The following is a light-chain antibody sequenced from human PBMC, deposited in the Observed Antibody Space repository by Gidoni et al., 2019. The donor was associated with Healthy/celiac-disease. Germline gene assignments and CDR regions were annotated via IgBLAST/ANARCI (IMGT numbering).Light chain of an antibody. V-gene: IGKV1-8*01. CDR3: QQYYSYSEFT. CDR2: AAS. CDR1: QGISSY. J-gene: IGKJ3*01. Sequence: AIRITQSPSSLSASTGDRVTITCRASQGISSYLAWYQQKPGKAPKLLIYAASTLQSGVPSRFSGSGSGTDFTLTISCLQSEDFATYYCQQYYSYSEFTFGPXTKVDIK.